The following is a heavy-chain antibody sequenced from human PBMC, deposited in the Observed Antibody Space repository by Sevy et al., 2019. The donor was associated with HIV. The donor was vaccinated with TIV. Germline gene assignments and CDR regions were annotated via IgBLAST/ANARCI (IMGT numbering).Heavy chain of an antibody. V-gene: IGHV3-73*01. CDR3: CRSRSSQLIDY. Sequence: GGSLRLSCAASGFTFSDSPIHWVRQTSRQGLEWLGRFRTTLNSYETTYAASLRGRFTISRDDSKSTAYLQMSSLKIEDTAVYYCCRSRSSQLIDYWGQGTLVTVSS. CDR1: GFTFSDSP. D-gene: IGHD1-1*01. J-gene: IGHJ4*02. CDR2: FRTTLNSYET.